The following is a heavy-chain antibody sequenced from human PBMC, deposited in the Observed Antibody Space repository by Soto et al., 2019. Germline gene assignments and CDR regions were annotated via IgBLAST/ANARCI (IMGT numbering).Heavy chain of an antibody. Sequence: SVKVSCKASGGTFSSYAISWVRQAPGQGLEWMGGIIPIFGTANYAQKFQGRVTITADESTSTAYMELSSLRSEDTAVYYCARGLGHYGSGEDYYYYYGMDVWGQGTTVTVSS. J-gene: IGHJ6*02. CDR1: GGTFSSYA. D-gene: IGHD3-10*01. CDR3: ARGLGHYGSGEDYYYYYGMDV. V-gene: IGHV1-69*13. CDR2: IIPIFGTA.